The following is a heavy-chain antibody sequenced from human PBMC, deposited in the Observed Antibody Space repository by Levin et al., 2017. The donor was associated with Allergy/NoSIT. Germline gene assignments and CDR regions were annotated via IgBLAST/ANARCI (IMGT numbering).Heavy chain of an antibody. V-gene: IGHV4-34*01. D-gene: IGHD2-15*01. J-gene: IGHJ6*03. CDR3: ARGLRYPGYCSGGSCYSGPSSGYYYMDV. CDR2: INHSGST. Sequence: PSETLSLTCAVYGGSFSGYYWSWIRQPPGKGLKWIGEINHSGSTNYNPSLKSRVTISVDTSKNQFSLKLSSVTAADTAVYYCARGLRYPGYCSGGSCYSGPSSGYYYMDVWGKGTRSPSP. CDR1: GGSFSGYY.